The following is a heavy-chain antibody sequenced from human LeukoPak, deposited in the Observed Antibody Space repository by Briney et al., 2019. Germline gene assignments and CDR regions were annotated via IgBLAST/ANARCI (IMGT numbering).Heavy chain of an antibody. CDR3: ARDFFPLPDSSGYSLYYFDY. CDR2: INPNSGGT. J-gene: IGHJ4*02. V-gene: IGHV1-2*02. D-gene: IGHD3-22*01. CDR1: GYTFTGYY. Sequence: ASVKVSCKASGYTFTGYYMHWVRQAPGQGLEWMGWINPNSGGTNYAQKFQGRVTMTTDTSTSTAYMELRSLRSDDTAVYYCARDFFPLPDSSGYSLYYFDYWGQGTLVTVSS.